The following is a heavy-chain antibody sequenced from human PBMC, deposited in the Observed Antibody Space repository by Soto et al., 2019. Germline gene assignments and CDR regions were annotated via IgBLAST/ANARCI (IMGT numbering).Heavy chain of an antibody. CDR1: GFTFSSYA. CDR2: ISGSGGST. V-gene: IGHV3-23*01. CDR3: AKSILTGYYAYYYYGMDV. J-gene: IGHJ6*02. Sequence: EVQLLESGGGLVQPGGSLRLSCAASGFTFSSYAMSWVRQAPGKGLEWVSAISGSGGSTYYADFVKGRFTISRDNSKNTLYLQMNSLRAEDTAVYYCAKSILTGYYAYYYYGMDVWGQGTTVTVSS. D-gene: IGHD3-9*01.